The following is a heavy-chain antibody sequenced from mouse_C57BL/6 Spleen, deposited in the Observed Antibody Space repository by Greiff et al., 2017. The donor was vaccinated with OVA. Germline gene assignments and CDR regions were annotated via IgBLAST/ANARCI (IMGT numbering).Heavy chain of an antibody. CDR3: ARSFITTVVGDFDY. D-gene: IGHD1-1*01. J-gene: IGHJ2*01. CDR2: IYPRSGNT. CDR1: GYTFTSYG. V-gene: IGHV1-81*01. Sequence: QVQLKESGAELARPGASVKLSCKASGYTFTSYGISWVKQRTGQGLEWIGEIYPRSGNTYYNEKFKGKATLTADKSSSTAYMELRSLTSEDSAVYFCARSFITTVVGDFDYWGQGTTLTVSS.